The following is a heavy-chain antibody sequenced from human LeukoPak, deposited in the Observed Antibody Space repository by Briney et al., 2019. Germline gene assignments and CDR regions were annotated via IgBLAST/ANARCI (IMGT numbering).Heavy chain of an antibody. CDR2: INHSGST. CDR3: ARGGARVGATARGRVDY. J-gene: IGHJ4*02. V-gene: IGHV4-34*01. D-gene: IGHD1-26*01. Sequence: SQTLSPTYAVDCGSVSGYYWSWIRQPPGKGLEWIGEINHSGSTNYNPSLKSRVTISVDTSKNQFSLKLSSVTAADTAVYYCARGGARVGATARGRVDYWGQGTLVTVSS. CDR1: CGSVSGYY.